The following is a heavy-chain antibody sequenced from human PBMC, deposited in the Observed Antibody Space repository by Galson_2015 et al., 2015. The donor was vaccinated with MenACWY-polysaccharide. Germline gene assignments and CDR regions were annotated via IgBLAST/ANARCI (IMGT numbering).Heavy chain of an antibody. J-gene: IGHJ4*02. Sequence: SLRLSCAASGFAFSGSTIHWVRQASGKGLEWIGRITTTAKNYAKEYVASVKGRFTISRNDSNNTAYLQMSSLRTEDTAMYYCTTILPTAASFDYWGRGTLVTVSS. CDR2: ITTTAKNYAK. V-gene: IGHV3-73*01. CDR1: GFAFSGST. D-gene: IGHD2-2*01. CDR3: TTILPTAASFDY.